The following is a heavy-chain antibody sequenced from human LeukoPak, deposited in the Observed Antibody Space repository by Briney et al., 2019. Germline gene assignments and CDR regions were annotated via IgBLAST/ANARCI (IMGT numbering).Heavy chain of an antibody. D-gene: IGHD2-21*01. J-gene: IGHJ4*02. CDR2: IKTDGRTT. CDR3: ARDGFVVPVIAFLDY. V-gene: IGHV3-74*01. Sequence: PGGSLRLSCTVSGFTLSSYWMHWAREAPGKRLEWVAQIKTDGRTTNYADSVKGRFTISRDNDKNTLYLQMNSLTVEDTAIYYCARDGFVVPVIAFLDYWGQGAPGTVS. CDR1: GFTLSSYW.